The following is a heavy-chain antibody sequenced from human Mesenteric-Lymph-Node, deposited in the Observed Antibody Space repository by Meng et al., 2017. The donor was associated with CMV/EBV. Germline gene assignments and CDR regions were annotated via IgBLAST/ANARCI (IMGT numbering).Heavy chain of an antibody. V-gene: IGHV3-48*03. J-gene: IGHJ6*02. CDR3: TRAHANGMDV. CDR2: ISGSGTTI. CDR1: GFTFRSYE. Sequence: SCTASGFTFRSYEMNWDRQAPGKGLEWLSYISGSGTTIYYADSLKGRFTISRDNAKNSLYLQVNSLRAEDTAFYYCTRAHANGMDVWGQGTTVTVSS.